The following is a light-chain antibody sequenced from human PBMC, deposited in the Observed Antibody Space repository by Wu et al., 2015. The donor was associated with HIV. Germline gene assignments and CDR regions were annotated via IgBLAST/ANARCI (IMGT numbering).Light chain of an antibody. CDR1: QSITTY. J-gene: IGKJ5*01. V-gene: IGKV3-11*01. Sequence: EIVLTQSPATLSLSPGERATFSCRASQSITTYLAWYQQKPGQAPRLLIYDASKRAAGTPARFSGSVSGTDFTLTISSLEPEDFAVYYCQQRSYWPITFGQGTRLEIK. CDR3: QQRSYWPIT. CDR2: DAS.